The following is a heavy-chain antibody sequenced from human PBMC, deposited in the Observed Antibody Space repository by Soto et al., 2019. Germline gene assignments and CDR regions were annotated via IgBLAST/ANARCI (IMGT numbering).Heavy chain of an antibody. V-gene: IGHV3-30*18. CDR3: AKDLSGGGFDI. CDR1: GFTFSSHG. D-gene: IGHD2-15*01. CDR2: ISYDGSNK. J-gene: IGHJ3*02. Sequence: QVQLVESGGGVVQPGRSLRLSCAASGFTFSSHGMHWVRKAPGKGLEWVAVISYDGSNKYYADSVKGRFTISRDNSKNTLYLQMNSLRAEDTAVYYCAKDLSGGGFDIWGQGTMVTVSS.